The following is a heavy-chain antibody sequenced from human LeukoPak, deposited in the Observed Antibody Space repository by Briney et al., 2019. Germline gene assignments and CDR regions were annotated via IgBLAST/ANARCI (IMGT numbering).Heavy chain of an antibody. V-gene: IGHV4-4*07. Sequence: PSETLSLTCTVSGGSISSYYWSWIRQPAGKGLEWIGRIYTSGSTNYNPSLKSRVTISVDTSKNQFSLKLSSVTAADTAVYYCARHGYCSSTSCYNYYYYYGMDVWGQGTTVTVSS. CDR3: ARHGYCSSTSCYNYYYYYGMDV. D-gene: IGHD2-2*02. CDR1: GGSISSYY. J-gene: IGHJ6*02. CDR2: IYTSGST.